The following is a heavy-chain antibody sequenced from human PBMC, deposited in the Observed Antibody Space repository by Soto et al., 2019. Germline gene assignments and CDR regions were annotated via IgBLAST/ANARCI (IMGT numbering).Heavy chain of an antibody. CDR3: ARGPHYYDSSGYVFDY. Sequence: KAGGSLRLSCAASGFTFSSYSMNWVRQAPGKGLEWVSSISSSSSYIYYADSVKGRFTISRDNAKNSLYLQMNSLRAEDTAVYYCARGPHYYDSSGYVFDYWGQGTRVTVSS. CDR1: GFTFSSYS. J-gene: IGHJ4*02. V-gene: IGHV3-21*01. CDR2: ISSSSSYI. D-gene: IGHD3-22*01.